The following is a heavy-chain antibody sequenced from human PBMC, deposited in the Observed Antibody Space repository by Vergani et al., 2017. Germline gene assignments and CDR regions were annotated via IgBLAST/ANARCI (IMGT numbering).Heavy chain of an antibody. CDR3: ARGRSADYYDSSGYRIAGFDP. Sequence: QVQLQESGPGLVKPSQTLSLTCTVSGGSISSGGYYWSWIRQHPGKGLEWIGYIYYSGSTYYNPSLKSRVTISVDTSKNQFSLKLSSVTAAATAVYYCARGRSADYYDSSGYRIAGFDPWGQGTLVTVSS. V-gene: IGHV4-31*03. J-gene: IGHJ5*02. CDR2: IYYSGST. D-gene: IGHD3-22*01. CDR1: GGSISSGGYY.